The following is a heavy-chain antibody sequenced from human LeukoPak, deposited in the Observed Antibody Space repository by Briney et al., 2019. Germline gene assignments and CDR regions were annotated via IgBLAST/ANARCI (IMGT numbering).Heavy chain of an antibody. D-gene: IGHD2-15*01. J-gene: IGHJ3*02. CDR3: AREVGRLSDAFDI. CDR2: IYYTGST. Sequence: SETLSLTCTRSGGSISSYFWSWIRQPPGKGLEWIGYIYYTGSTNYNPSLKSRVTISVDTSKNQFSLRLSSVTAADTAVYYCAREVGRLSDAFDIWGQGTMVTVSS. CDR1: GGSISSYF. V-gene: IGHV4-59*01.